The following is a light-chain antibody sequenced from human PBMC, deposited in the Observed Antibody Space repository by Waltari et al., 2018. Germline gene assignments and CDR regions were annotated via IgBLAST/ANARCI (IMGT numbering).Light chain of an antibody. CDR3: QQYNDNSTWT. Sequence: DLQMTQSPSTLSASVGDRVTITCRASQSINNWLAWYQQKPGKAPKLLIYKTSTLESGVPSSFSGSGYGTEFTLTISSLQPDDFATYYCQQYNDNSTWTFGQGTKVEVK. J-gene: IGKJ1*01. CDR2: KTS. CDR1: QSINNW. V-gene: IGKV1-5*03.